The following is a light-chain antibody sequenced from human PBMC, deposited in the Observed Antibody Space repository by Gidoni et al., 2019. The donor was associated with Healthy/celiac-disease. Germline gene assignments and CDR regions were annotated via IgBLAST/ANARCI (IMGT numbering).Light chain of an antibody. CDR1: PSVLDSSNNKNY. CDR3: QQYYSTPLT. V-gene: IGKV4-1*01. CDR2: WAS. Sequence: DLVMTQSPDSLAVSLGERATIHCKSSPSVLDSSNNKNYLAWYKQKPGQPPKLLIYWASTRESGVPDRVSGSGSGTDFTLTISSLQAEGVAVYYCQQYYSTPLTFGQGTKVESK. J-gene: IGKJ1*01.